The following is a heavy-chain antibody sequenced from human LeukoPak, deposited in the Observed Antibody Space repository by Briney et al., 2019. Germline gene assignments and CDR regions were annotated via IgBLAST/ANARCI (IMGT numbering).Heavy chain of an antibody. CDR2: ISYDGSNK. V-gene: IGHV3-30*18. J-gene: IGHJ6*03. Sequence: QPGGSLRLSCAASGFTFSSYSMHWVRQAPGKGLEWVAVISYDGSNKYYADSVKGRFTISRDNSKNTLYLQMNSLRAEDTAVYYCAKEGSPSIAARRGNVGGGYYYYYYYMDVWGKGTTVTVSS. CDR1: GFTFSSYS. D-gene: IGHD6-6*01. CDR3: AKEGSPSIAARRGNVGGGYYYYYYYMDV.